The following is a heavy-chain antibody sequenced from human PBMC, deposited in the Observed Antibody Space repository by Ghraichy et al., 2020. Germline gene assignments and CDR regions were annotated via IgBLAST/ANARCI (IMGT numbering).Heavy chain of an antibody. CDR2: ISYDGSNK. D-gene: IGHD4-11*01. V-gene: IGHV3-30*04. CDR1: GFTFSSYA. J-gene: IGHJ4*02. Sequence: GGSLRLSCAASGFTFSSYAMHWVRQAPGKGLEWVAVISYDGSNKYYANSVKGRFTISRDNSKNTLYLQMNSLRAEDTAVYYCARDNYNHYYFDYWGQGTLVTVSS. CDR3: ARDNYNHYYFDY.